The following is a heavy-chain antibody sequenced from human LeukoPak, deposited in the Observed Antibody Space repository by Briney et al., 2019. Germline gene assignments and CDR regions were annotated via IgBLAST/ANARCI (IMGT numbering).Heavy chain of an antibody. CDR2: IYSGGST. Sequence: GGSLRLSCAASGFTVSSNYMSWVRQAPGKGLEWVSVIYSGGSTYYADSVKGRFTIPRDNSKNTLYLQMNSLRAEDTAVYYCARETSGRGGYLSGYWGQGTLVTVSS. CDR1: GFTVSSNY. CDR3: ARETSGRGGYLSGY. V-gene: IGHV3-66*01. D-gene: IGHD5-12*01. J-gene: IGHJ4*02.